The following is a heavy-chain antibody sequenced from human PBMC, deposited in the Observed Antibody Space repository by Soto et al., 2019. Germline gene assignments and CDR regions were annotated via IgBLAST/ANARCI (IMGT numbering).Heavy chain of an antibody. V-gene: IGHV1-18*01. CDR3: ARAPLYNSGWYGEWFDS. D-gene: IGHD6-19*01. Sequence: QVQLVQSGVEVKKPGASVTVSCKASGYTLNNYGITWVRQAPGQGLEWMGWITTYNNITKYAPRLQGRVTMITDTSTNTGHMELRSLRSDDTAIYYCARAPLYNSGWYGEWFDSWGQGTLVIVSS. CDR1: GYTLNNYG. J-gene: IGHJ5*01. CDR2: ITTYNNIT.